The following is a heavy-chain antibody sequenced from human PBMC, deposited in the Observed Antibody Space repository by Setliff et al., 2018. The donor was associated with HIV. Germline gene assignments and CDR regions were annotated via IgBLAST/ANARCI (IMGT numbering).Heavy chain of an antibody. CDR2: IYWDDDT. V-gene: IGHV2-5*02. J-gene: IGHJ5*02. D-gene: IGHD1-20*01. Sequence: SGPTLVNPTQTLTLTCTFSGFSLSTSGVGVGWIRQPPGKALDWLAIIYWDDDTRYNASLESRLTITKDTSKNHVVLTMTNVDPDDTGTYYCAHRPYNSPNWFDPWGQGTLVTVSS. CDR3: AHRPYNSPNWFDP. CDR1: GFSLSTSGVG.